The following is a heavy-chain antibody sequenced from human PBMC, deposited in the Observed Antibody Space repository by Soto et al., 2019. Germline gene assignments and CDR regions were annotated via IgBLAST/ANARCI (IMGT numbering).Heavy chain of an antibody. CDR3: AISIPGDIVVVPAAGDYYYYGMDV. D-gene: IGHD2-2*01. J-gene: IGHJ6*02. V-gene: IGHV4-34*01. CDR1: GGSFSGYY. Sequence: SETLSLTCAVYGGSFSGYYWSWIRQPPGKGLEWIGEINHSGSTNYNPSLKSRVTISVDTSKNQFSLKLSSVTAADTAVYYCAISIPGDIVVVPAAGDYYYYGMDVWGQGTTVTVS. CDR2: INHSGST.